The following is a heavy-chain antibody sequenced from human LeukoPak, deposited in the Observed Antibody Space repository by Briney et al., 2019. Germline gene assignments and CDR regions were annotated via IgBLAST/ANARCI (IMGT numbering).Heavy chain of an antibody. J-gene: IGHJ4*02. V-gene: IGHV5-51*01. CDR2: IYPGDSDT. CDR1: GSSFTSYW. Sequence: GESLKISCKGSGSSFTSYWIGWVRQMPGKGLEWMGIIYPGDSDTRYSPSFQGQVTISADKSISTAYLQWSSLKASDTAMYYCASSPANYYDSSVYFDYWGQGTLVTVSS. CDR3: ASSPANYYDSSVYFDY. D-gene: IGHD3-22*01.